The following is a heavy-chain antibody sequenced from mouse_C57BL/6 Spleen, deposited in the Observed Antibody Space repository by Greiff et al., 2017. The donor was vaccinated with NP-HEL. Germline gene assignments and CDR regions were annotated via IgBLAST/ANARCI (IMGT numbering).Heavy chain of an antibody. CDR1: GFTFSSYG. V-gene: IGHV5-6*01. CDR3: ARGGTDYAMDY. D-gene: IGHD3-3*01. J-gene: IGHJ4*01. CDR2: ISSGGSYT. Sequence: EVNVVESGGDLVKPGGSLKLSCAASGFTFSSYGMSWVRQTPDKRLEWVATISSGGSYTYYPDSVKGRFTISRDNAKNTLYLQMSSLKSEDTAMYYCARGGTDYAMDYWGQGTSVTVSS.